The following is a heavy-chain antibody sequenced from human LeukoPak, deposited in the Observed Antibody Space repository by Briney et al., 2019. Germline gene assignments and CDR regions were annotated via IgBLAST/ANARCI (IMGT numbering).Heavy chain of an antibody. CDR3: ARVNTPVATFDY. Sequence: SETLSLTCNVSGYSISSTFYGAWIRQPPGKGLEWIATISHSATTYYTPSLKSRLTMSVDTSKNQFSLKLSSVTVADTAVYYCARVNTPVATFDYWGQGTLVTVSS. D-gene: IGHD2-15*01. CDR2: ISHSATT. V-gene: IGHV4-38-2*02. CDR1: GYSISSTFY. J-gene: IGHJ4*02.